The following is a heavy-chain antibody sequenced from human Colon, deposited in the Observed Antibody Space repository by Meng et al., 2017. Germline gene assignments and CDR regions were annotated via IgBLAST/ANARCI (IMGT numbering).Heavy chain of an antibody. CDR3: ARDHMGSLDY. CDR1: GGSVSSAGYQ. J-gene: IGHJ4*02. D-gene: IGHD1-26*01. V-gene: IGHV4-61*08. CDR2: AST. Sequence: VPLKESGPGLVRTAETRSLMCSVSGGSVSSAGYQWSWIRQPPGKGLEWIGYASTNYNPSLKSRVTISVDTSKNQFSLRLTSVTAADTAVYYCARDHMGSLDYWGQGILVTVSS.